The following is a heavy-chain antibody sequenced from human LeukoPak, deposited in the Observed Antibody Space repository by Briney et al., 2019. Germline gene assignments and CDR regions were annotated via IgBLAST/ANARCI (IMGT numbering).Heavy chain of an antibody. J-gene: IGHJ6*02. CDR2: INPNSGGT. Sequence: ASVKVSCKASGYTFTGYYMHWVRQAPGQGLEWMGWINPNSGGTNYAQKFQGRVTMTRDTPISTACMELSRLRSDDTAVYYCARAFRAGTRYYYGMDVWGQGTTVTVSS. CDR3: ARAFRAGTRYYYGMDV. V-gene: IGHV1-2*02. D-gene: IGHD6-13*01. CDR1: GYTFTGYY.